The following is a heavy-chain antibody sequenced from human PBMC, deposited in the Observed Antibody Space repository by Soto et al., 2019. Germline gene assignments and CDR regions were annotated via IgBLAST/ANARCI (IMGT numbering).Heavy chain of an antibody. J-gene: IGHJ5*02. CDR3: ARDRKVAGTGIQKQNWFDP. Sequence: GALRLSCAASGFTFSSYSMNWVRQAPGKGLEWVSSISSSSSYIYYADSVKGRFTISRDNAKNSLYLQMNSLRAEDTAVYYCARDRKVAGTGIQKQNWFDPWGQGTLVTVSS. D-gene: IGHD6-19*01. V-gene: IGHV3-21*01. CDR2: ISSSSSYI. CDR1: GFTFSSYS.